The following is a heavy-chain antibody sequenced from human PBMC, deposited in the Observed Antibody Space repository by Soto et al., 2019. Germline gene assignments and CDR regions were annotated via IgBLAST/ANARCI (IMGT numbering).Heavy chain of an antibody. J-gene: IGHJ4*03. D-gene: IGHD3-3*02. Sequence: GGSLRLSCAASGFTFSSYAMGWVRQAPGKGLEWVSAISGSGGSTYYADSVKGRFTISRDNSKNTLYLQMNSLRAEDTAVYYCAKDLARQPALAFDLWGQGTMVTVSS. V-gene: IGHV3-23*01. CDR1: GFTFSSYA. CDR3: AKDLARQPALAFDL. CDR2: ISGSGGST.